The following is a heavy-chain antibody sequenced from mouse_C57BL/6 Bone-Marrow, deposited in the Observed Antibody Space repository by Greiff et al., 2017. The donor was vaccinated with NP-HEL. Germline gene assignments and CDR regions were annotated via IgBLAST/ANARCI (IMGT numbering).Heavy chain of an antibody. CDR2: SRNKANDYTT. CDR1: GFTFSDFY. V-gene: IGHV7-1*01. J-gene: IGHJ3*01. D-gene: IGHD2-3*01. CDR3: ARDQEGYYGFAY. Sequence: EVNVVESGGGLVQSGRSLRLSCATSGFTFSDFYMEWVRQAPGKGLEWIAASRNKANDYTTEYSASVKGRFIVSRDTSQSILYLQMNALRAEDTAIYYCARDQEGYYGFAYWGQGTLVTVSA.